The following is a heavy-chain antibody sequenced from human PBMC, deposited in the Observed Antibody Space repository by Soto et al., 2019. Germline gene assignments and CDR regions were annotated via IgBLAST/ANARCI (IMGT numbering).Heavy chain of an antibody. J-gene: IGHJ4*02. V-gene: IGHV4-34*01. Sequence: QVQLQQWGAGLLKPSETLSLTCAVHGGSFSGYFWSWIRQAPGKGLEWIGEINHSGSTNYNASLKSRVTISVDTYKNQFSLRLTSVTAADTAVYYCARGGVSGNFYAYWGQGALVTVSS. CDR1: GGSFSGYF. D-gene: IGHD1-26*01. CDR2: INHSGST. CDR3: ARGGVSGNFYAY.